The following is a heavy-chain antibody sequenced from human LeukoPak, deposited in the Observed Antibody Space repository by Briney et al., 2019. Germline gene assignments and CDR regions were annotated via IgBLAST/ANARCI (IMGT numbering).Heavy chain of an antibody. CDR2: INHRGST. J-gene: IGHJ4*02. D-gene: IGHD3-10*01. CDR1: GGSFSGYY. V-gene: IGHV4-34*01. CDR3: TRGGGPAPDY. Sequence: SSETLSLTCAVYGGSFSGYYWSWIRQPPGKGLEWIGEINHRGSTNYNPSLKSRVTISVDKSKNQFSLKLSSVTAADTAVYYCTRGGGPAPDYWGQGTLVTVSS.